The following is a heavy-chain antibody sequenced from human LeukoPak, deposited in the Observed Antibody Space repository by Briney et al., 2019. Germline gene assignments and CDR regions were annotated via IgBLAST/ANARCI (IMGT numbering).Heavy chain of an antibody. D-gene: IGHD3-9*01. CDR2: IKLDGGET. CDR3: AREADILTGYPYFDY. V-gene: IGHV3-7*03. CDR1: GFTFTSYS. Sequence: PGGSLRLSCAASGFTFTSYSMSWVRQAPGKGLEWVSNIKLDGGETYYADSVKGRFTISRDNAKSSLFLQMNSLRAEDTAVYYCAREADILTGYPYFDYWGQGTLVTVSS. J-gene: IGHJ4*02.